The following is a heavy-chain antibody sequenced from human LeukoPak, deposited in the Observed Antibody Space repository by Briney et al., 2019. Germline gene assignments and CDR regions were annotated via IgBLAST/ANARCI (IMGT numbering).Heavy chain of an antibody. J-gene: IGHJ6*02. CDR1: GYTFTSYY. V-gene: IGHV1-46*01. CDR2: INPSGGST. CDR3: ARDLDTMVRGVISSPHDNRPAQYGMDV. Sequence: GASVKVSCKASGYTFTSYYMHWVRQAPGQGLEWMGIINPSGGSTSYAQKFQGRVNMTRDTSTSTVYMELSSLRSEDTAVYYCARDLDTMVRGVISSPHDNRPAQYGMDVWGQGTTVTVSS. D-gene: IGHD3-10*01.